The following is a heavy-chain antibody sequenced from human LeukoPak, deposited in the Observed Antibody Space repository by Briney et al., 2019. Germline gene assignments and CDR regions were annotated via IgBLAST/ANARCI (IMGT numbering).Heavy chain of an antibody. CDR1: GFTLRNYW. J-gene: IGHJ4*02. Sequence: GGSLRLSCTASGFTLRNYWMTWVRQGPGKGLEWVANIEGDARSQYYGDPVKGRFTISRDNAKNSLYLQMDSLRAEDTAIYYCARVIVVVVGQSDHFDSWGPGTVVTVSS. CDR3: ARVIVVVVGQSDHFDS. V-gene: IGHV3-7*03. D-gene: IGHD3-22*01. CDR2: IEGDARSQ.